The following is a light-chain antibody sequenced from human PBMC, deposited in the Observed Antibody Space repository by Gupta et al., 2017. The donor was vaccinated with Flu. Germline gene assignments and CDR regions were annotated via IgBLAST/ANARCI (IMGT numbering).Light chain of an antibody. CDR3: QQYGNSSPGGPP. CDR2: GAF. Sequence: SLSPGERAILSCRASQTIIDNYLAWYQQRPGQAPRLLIFGAFIRLPGVPDRFSGSGSGTDFTLTISRLEPEDFAVYYCQQYGNSSPGGPPFGPGTKVDV. V-gene: IGKV3-20*01. J-gene: IGKJ3*01. CDR1: QTIIDNY.